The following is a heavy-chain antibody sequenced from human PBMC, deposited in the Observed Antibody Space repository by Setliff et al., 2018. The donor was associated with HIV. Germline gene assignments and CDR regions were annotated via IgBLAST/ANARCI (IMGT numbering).Heavy chain of an antibody. Sequence: PGGSLRPSCAASGFTFSGYAMSWVRQAPGKGLEWVSTVSGNGIRAFYADSLKGRFTISRDNSENTLYLHMTLLRAEDTAVYYCAKDRVAVAGTGPEYFQHWGQGTLVTVSS. CDR3: AKDRVAVAGTGPEYFQH. J-gene: IGHJ1*01. V-gene: IGHV3-23*01. CDR1: GFTFSGYA. D-gene: IGHD6-19*01. CDR2: VSGNGIRA.